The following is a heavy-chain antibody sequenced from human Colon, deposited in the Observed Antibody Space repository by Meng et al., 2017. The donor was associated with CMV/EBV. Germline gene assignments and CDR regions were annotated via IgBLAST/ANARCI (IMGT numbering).Heavy chain of an antibody. D-gene: IGHD4-23*01. CDR3: ARGPDYGGDYPRQYYLDY. V-gene: IGHV4-34*01. CDR1: GGSFSGYY. Sequence: SETLSLTCGVSGGSFSGYYWSWIRQFPGKGLEWIGEVHHHGSINYDASLKSRVTISVDKSKNQMSLTLRSVTAADTAVYYCARGPDYGGDYPRQYYLDYWAQGTLVTVSS. J-gene: IGHJ4*02. CDR2: VHHHGSI.